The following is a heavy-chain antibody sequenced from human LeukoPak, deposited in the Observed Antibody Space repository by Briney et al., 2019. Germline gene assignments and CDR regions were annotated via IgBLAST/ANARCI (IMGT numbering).Heavy chain of an antibody. CDR3: AKRLFTMVSGDLES. V-gene: IGHV3-9*01. CDR2: ISWNSGSI. Sequence: GGSLRLSCAASGFTFDDYAMHWVRQAPGKGLEWVSGISWNSGSIGYADSVKGRFTISRDNAKNSLYLQMNSLRAEDTALYYSAKRLFTMVSGDLESWGQGNLVTVS. CDR1: GFTFDDYA. J-gene: IGHJ1*01. D-gene: IGHD3-10*01.